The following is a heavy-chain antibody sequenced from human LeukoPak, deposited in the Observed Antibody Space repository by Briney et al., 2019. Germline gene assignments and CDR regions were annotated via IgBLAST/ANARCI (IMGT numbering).Heavy chain of an antibody. CDR3: ARATGEDFWSGLIGMDV. J-gene: IGHJ6*02. CDR2: IYYSGST. CDR1: GGSISISSYY. V-gene: IGHV4-61*01. D-gene: IGHD3-3*01. Sequence: SETLSLTCTVSGGSISISSYYWSWIRHPTGKGLEWIGYIYYSGSTNYNPSLKSRVTISVDTSKNQFSLILSSVTAADTAVYFCARATGEDFWSGLIGMDVWGQGTTVTVSS.